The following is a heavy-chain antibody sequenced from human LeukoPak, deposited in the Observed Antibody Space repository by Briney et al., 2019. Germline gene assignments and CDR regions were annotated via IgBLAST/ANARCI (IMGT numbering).Heavy chain of an antibody. J-gene: IGHJ6*03. CDR3: ARHGSSTSYPFYYYMDI. CDR2: IYTSGST. V-gene: IGHV4-4*09. D-gene: IGHD2-2*01. Sequence: SETLSLTCTVSGGSISGYYWSWIRQPPGKELEWIGYIYTSGSTRFNPSLQSRVTMSFDTSKDQISLKLTSLTAADTAVYYCARHGSSTSYPFYYYMDIWGKGTTVTVSS. CDR1: GGSISGYY.